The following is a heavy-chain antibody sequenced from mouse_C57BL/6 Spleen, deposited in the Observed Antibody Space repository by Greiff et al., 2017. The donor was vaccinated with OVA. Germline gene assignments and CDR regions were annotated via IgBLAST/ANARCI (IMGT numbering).Heavy chain of an antibody. CDR3: ARGATVGGAWFAY. D-gene: IGHD1-1*01. CDR1: GFTFSSYA. J-gene: IGHJ3*01. Sequence: EVMLVESGGGLVKPGGSLKLSCAASGFTFSSYAMSWVRQTPEKRLEWVATISDGGSYTYYPDNVKGRFTISRDNAKNNLYLQMSHLKSEDTAMYYCARGATVGGAWFAYWGQGTLVTVSA. V-gene: IGHV5-4*03. CDR2: ISDGGSYT.